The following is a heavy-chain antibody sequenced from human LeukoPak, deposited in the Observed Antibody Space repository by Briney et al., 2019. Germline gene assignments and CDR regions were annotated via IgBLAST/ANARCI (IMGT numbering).Heavy chain of an antibody. CDR2: IRFDGTNK. CDR3: AKTVTRDGILDY. J-gene: IGHJ4*02. Sequence: GGSLRLSCAASGFTFNSYGMHWVRQAPGKGLEWVAFIRFDGTNKYYADSVKGRFTISRDNSKNTLYLQMNSLRAEDTAVYYCAKTVTRDGILDYWGQGTLVTVSS. D-gene: IGHD4-17*01. V-gene: IGHV3-30*02. CDR1: GFTFNSYG.